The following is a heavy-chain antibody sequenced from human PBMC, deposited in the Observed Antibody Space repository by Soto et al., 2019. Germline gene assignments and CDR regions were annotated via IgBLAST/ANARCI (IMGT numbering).Heavy chain of an antibody. CDR2: INDGREA. D-gene: IGHD1-1*01. V-gene: IGHV3-33*01. J-gene: IGHJ4*02. CDR1: GFSFSAHG. CDR3: ARDDLFVDNGLDH. Sequence: QVQLVESGGGVVRPGTSLRLSCAATGFSFSAHGMHWVRQAPGKGLEWLAVINDGREAGYADSVRGRFTISRDNARNILYLQMDNLRAEDAALYYCARDDLFVDNGLDHWGQGTLVTVSS.